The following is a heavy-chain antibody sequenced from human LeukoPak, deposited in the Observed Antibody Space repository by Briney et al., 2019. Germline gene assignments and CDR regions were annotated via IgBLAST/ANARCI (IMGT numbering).Heavy chain of an antibody. Sequence: ASVKVSCKASGGTFSSYAISWVRQAPGQGLEWMGWINAGNGNTKYSQKFQGRVTITRDTSASTAYMELSSLRSEDTAVYYCARVPYYDFWSGYRPGSYYYYGMDVWGQGTTVTVSS. CDR1: GGTFSSYA. D-gene: IGHD3-3*01. V-gene: IGHV1-3*01. J-gene: IGHJ6*02. CDR2: INAGNGNT. CDR3: ARVPYYDFWSGYRPGSYYYYGMDV.